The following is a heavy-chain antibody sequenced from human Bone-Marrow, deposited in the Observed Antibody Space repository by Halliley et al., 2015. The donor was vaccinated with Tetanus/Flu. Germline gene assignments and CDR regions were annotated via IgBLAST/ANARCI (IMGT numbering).Heavy chain of an antibody. Sequence: AASGFSFSSRWFSWGRQAPGTGPEWVASIGLDGTKRYYVDSVKGRFTISRDNGENSLYLQMNSLRGDGTAVYYCARDEYGSGGFSEWSPFSFSGLDVGGQGTTVAVAS. D-gene: IGHD3-3*01. CDR2: IGLDGTKR. V-gene: IGHV3-7*03. J-gene: IGHJ6*02. CDR3: ARDEYGSGGFSEWSPFSFSGLDV. CDR1: GFSFSSRW.